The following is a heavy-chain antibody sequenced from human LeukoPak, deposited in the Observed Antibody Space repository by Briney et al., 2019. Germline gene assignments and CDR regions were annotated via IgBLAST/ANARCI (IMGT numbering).Heavy chain of an antibody. CDR2: INPSGGST. D-gene: IGHD3-22*01. CDR1: GYTFTSYY. V-gene: IGHV1-46*01. J-gene: IGHJ4*02. CDR3: ARDLNSSGYSTSTEVNDY. Sequence: ASVKVSCKASGYTFTSYYMHWVRQAPGQGLEWMGIINPSGGSTSYAQKFQGRVTMTRDTSTSTVYMELSSLRSEDTAVYYCARDLNSSGYSTSTEVNDYWGQETLVTVSS.